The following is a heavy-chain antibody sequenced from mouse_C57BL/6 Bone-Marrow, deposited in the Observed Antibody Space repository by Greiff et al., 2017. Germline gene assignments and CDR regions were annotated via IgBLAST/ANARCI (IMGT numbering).Heavy chain of an antibody. D-gene: IGHD2-3*01. CDR2: ISYSGST. J-gene: IGHJ4*01. CDR3: ARYDGYYKNYAMDY. V-gene: IGHV3-2*02. Sequence: DVQLVESGPGLVKPSQSLSLTCTVTGSSITSDYAWNWIRQFPGNKLEWMGFISYSGSTTYNPSLKSRISITRDTFKNQFFLHLISVTTEDTATYYCARYDGYYKNYAMDYWGQGTSVIVSS. CDR1: GSSITSDYA.